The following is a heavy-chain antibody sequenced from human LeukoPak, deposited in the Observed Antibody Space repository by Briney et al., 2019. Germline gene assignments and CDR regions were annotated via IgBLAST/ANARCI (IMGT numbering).Heavy chain of an antibody. CDR1: GFTFSSYA. Sequence: GGSLRLSCAASGFTFSSYAMSWVRQAPGKRLEWVSAISGSGGSTYYADSVKGRFTISRDNSKNALYLQMNSLRAEDTAVYYCARDSASITIFGVVIGGYYYYYYMDVWGKGTTVTVSS. CDR2: ISGSGGST. J-gene: IGHJ6*03. D-gene: IGHD3-3*01. V-gene: IGHV3-23*01. CDR3: ARDSASITIFGVVIGGYYYYYYMDV.